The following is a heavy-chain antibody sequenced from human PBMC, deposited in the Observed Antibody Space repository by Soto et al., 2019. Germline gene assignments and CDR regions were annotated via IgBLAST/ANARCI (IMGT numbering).Heavy chain of an antibody. CDR2: ISSSSSYI. J-gene: IGHJ5*02. CDR1: GFTFSSYS. Sequence: PGGSLRLSCAASGFTFSSYSMNWVRQAPGKGLEWVSSISSSSSYIYYADSVKGRFTISRDNAKNSLYLQMNSLRAEDTAVYYCARDPALGLNWFDPWGQGTQVTVSS. CDR3: ARDPALGLNWFDP. V-gene: IGHV3-21*01.